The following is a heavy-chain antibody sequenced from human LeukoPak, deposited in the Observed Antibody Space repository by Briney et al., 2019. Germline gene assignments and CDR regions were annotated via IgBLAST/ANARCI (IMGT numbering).Heavy chain of an antibody. CDR1: GGSISSYY. V-gene: IGHV4-59*01. CDR3: ARGGQYYYFGMAV. CDR2: IYYSGST. Sequence: SETLSLTCTVSGGSISSYYWSWIRQPPGKGLEWIGYIYYSGSTNYNPSLKSRVTISVDTSKNQFSLKLSSVTAADTAVYYCARGGQYYYFGMAVWGQGTTVTVSS. J-gene: IGHJ6*02.